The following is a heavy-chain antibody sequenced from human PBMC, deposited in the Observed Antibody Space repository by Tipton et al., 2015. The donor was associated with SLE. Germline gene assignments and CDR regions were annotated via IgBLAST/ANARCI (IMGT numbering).Heavy chain of an antibody. CDR3: ARGEGCYGDYGEDLNCYYAMDV. CDR1: GGSISNHY. CDR2: IYYSGST. V-gene: IGHV4-59*11. D-gene: IGHD4-17*01. J-gene: IGHJ6*02. Sequence: TLSLTCTVFGGSISNHYWTWILQPPGKGLEWIGNIYYSGSTNYNPSLKSRVTVSVDTSKNQFSLKLSSVTAADTAVYYCARGEGCYGDYGEDLNCYYAMDVWGQGTTVTVSS.